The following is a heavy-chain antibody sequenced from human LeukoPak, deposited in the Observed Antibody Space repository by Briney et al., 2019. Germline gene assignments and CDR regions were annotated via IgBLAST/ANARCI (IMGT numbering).Heavy chain of an antibody. CDR2: IYTSGST. J-gene: IGHJ5*02. CDR1: GGSISSYY. Sequence: PSETLSLTCTVSGGSISSYYWSWIRQPAGKGLEWIGRIYTSGSTNYNPSLKSRVTMSVDTSKNQFSLKLSSVTAADTAVYYCARDYPIVVVPAAIQNWFDPWGQGTLVTVSS. V-gene: IGHV4-4*07. D-gene: IGHD2-2*02. CDR3: ARDYPIVVVPAAIQNWFDP.